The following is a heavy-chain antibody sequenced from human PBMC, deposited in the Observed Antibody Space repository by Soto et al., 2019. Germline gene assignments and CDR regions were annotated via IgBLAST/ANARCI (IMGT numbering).Heavy chain of an antibody. J-gene: IGHJ4*02. V-gene: IGHV3-23*01. Sequence: EVQVSESGGGLVQPGGSLRLSCATYGFTFSNYPMNWVRQAPGKGLEWVSGISAGGDRTYYADSVKGRFTIFRDNYKNSVSLRMNSLRVEDTAVYYCARRVWGQGTLVTVSS. CDR2: ISAGGDRT. CDR1: GFTFSNYP. CDR3: ARRV.